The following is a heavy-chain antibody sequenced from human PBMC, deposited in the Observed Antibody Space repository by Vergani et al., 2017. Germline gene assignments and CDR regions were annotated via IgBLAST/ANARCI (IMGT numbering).Heavy chain of an antibody. J-gene: IGHJ4*02. V-gene: IGHV3-9*01. Sequence: EVQLLESGGGLVQPGRSLRLSCAASGFTFDDYAMHWVRQAPGKGLEWVSGISWNSGSIGYADSVKGRFTISRDNAKNSLYLQMNSLRAEDTALYYCAKDIWEGDSLGYSDYWGQGTLVTVSS. CDR2: ISWNSGSI. CDR1: GFTFDDYA. D-gene: IGHD3-16*01. CDR3: AKDIWEGDSLGYSDY.